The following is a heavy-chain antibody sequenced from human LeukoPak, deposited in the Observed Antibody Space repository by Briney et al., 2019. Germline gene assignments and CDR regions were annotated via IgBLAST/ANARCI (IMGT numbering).Heavy chain of an antibody. CDR2: ISYDGSNK. J-gene: IGHJ4*02. D-gene: IGHD2-2*01. V-gene: IGHV3-30*18. Sequence: GRSLRLSCAASGFTFSSYGMHWVRQAPGKGLEWVAVISYDGSNKYYADSVKGRFTISRDSSKNTLYLQMNSLRAEDTAVYYCAKGTYCSSTSCFDYFDYWGQGTLVTVSS. CDR3: AKGTYCSSTSCFDYFDY. CDR1: GFTFSSYG.